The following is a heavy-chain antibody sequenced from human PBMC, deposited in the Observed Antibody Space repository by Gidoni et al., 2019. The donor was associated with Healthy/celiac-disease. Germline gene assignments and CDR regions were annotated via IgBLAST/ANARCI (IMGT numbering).Heavy chain of an antibody. CDR3: ARDSPFTPLITMIVGDFDI. CDR1: GFTFSSYS. J-gene: IGHJ3*02. V-gene: IGHV3-48*02. D-gene: IGHD3-22*01. CDR2: ISSSSSTI. Sequence: EVQLVESGGGLVQPGGSLRLSCAASGFTFSSYSMNWVRQAPGKGLEWVSYISSSSSTIYYADSVKGRFTISRDNAKNSLYLQMNSLRDEDTAVYYCARDSPFTPLITMIVGDFDIWGQGTMVTVSS.